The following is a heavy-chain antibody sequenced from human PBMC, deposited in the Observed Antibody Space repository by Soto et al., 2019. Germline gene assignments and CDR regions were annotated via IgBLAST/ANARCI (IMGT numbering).Heavy chain of an antibody. D-gene: IGHD6-19*01. J-gene: IGHJ6*02. CDR3: ARVIAVAGRPEGYYYGMDV. CDR1: GGTFSSYA. V-gene: IGHV1-69*01. Sequence: QVQLVQSGAEVKKPGSSVKVSCKASGGTFSSYAISWVRQAPGQGLEWMGGIIPIFGTANYAQKFQGRVTITADESTSTAYMEVSSLRSEETAVYYCARVIAVAGRPEGYYYGMDVWGQGTTVNVSS. CDR2: IIPIFGTA.